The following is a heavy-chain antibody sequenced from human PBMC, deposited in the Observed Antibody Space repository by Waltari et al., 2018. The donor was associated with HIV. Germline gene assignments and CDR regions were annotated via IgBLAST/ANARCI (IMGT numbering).Heavy chain of an antibody. CDR2: IKSKTDGETT. D-gene: IGHD3-10*01. V-gene: IGHV3-15*01. Sequence: EVRLVESGGGLVRPGGSLRLSCSASGFTFSSAWMRWVRQGPGKGLEWIGRIKSKTDGETTDYAGPVKGRFTVSRDDSRNTLYLQMNSLKTEDTAVYYCTTCHRGVPHSMDVWGQGTTVTVSS. CDR3: TTCHRGVPHSMDV. CDR1: GFTFSSAW. J-gene: IGHJ6*02.